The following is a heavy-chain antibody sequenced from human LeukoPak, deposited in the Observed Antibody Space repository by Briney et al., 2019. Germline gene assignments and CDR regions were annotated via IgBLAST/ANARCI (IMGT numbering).Heavy chain of an antibody. CDR2: IFYSGNT. Sequence: SETLSLTCTVSGGSINTYYWSWIRQTPGEGLEWIGYIFYSGNTNYNPSLKSRATISVDTSKIQFSLKLSSVTAADTAVYYCARVKIYYFDYWGQGTLVTVSS. J-gene: IGHJ4*02. CDR3: ARVKIYYFDY. V-gene: IGHV4-59*01. CDR1: GGSINTYY.